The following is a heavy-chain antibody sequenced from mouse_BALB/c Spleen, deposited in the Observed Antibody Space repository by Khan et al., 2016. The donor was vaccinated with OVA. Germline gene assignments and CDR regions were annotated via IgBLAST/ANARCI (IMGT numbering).Heavy chain of an antibody. CDR1: GFTFSDYG. CDR2: VSSLAYNF. V-gene: IGHV5-15*02. Sequence: EVELVESGGGLVQPGGSRKLSCAASGFTFSDYGMAWVRQAPGKGPEWVAFVSSLAYNFYYADTVTGRFTISRENAKNTLYLEMSSLRSEDTAMYYCASVGKGGFADWGQGTLVTVSA. CDR3: ASVGKGGFAD. J-gene: IGHJ3*01.